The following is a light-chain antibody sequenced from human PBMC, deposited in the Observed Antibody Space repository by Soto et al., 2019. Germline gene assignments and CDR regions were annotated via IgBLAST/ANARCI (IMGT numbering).Light chain of an antibody. J-gene: IGLJ1*01. V-gene: IGLV2-14*01. Sequence: QSALTQPASVSGSPGQSITISCTGTSSDIGGYNYVSWYQQHPGKAPKLMFYEVSNRPSGVSNRFSGSKSGNTASLTITGLQAEDEADYYCNSYTSSSTLYVFGTGTKVTVL. CDR2: EVS. CDR1: SSDIGGYNY. CDR3: NSYTSSSTLYV.